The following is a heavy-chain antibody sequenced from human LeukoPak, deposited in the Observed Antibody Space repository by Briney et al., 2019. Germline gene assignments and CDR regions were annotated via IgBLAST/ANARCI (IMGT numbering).Heavy chain of an antibody. CDR3: ARDLSGSSYFDY. D-gene: IGHD1-26*01. CDR1: GFTFSSYA. CDR2: ISYDGSNK. J-gene: IGHJ4*02. Sequence: GRSLRLSGAASGFTFSSYAMHWVRQAPGTGLEWVTVISYDGSNKYYADSVKGRFTISRDNSKNTLYLQMNSLRVEDTAVYYCARDLSGSSYFDYWGQGTLVTVSS. V-gene: IGHV3-30-3*01.